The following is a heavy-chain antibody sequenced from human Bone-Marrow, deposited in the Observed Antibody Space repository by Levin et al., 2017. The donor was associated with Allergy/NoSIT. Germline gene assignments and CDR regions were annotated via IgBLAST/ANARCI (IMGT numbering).Heavy chain of an antibody. CDR1: GGSISSYY. CDR2: VYHTGTA. CDR3: ARESSYGYQANFDY. V-gene: IGHV4-59*01. D-gene: IGHD2-2*01. Sequence: SETLSLTCTVSGGSISSYYWSWIRQPPGKALEWIGNVYHTGTANNNPSLKSRVTISVDTSKNQFSLNLTSVTAADTAVYYCARESSYGYQANFDYWGQGSLVTVSS. J-gene: IGHJ4*02.